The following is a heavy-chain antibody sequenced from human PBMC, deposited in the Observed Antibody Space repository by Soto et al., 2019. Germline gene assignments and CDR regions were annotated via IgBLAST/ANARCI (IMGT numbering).Heavy chain of an antibody. V-gene: IGHV1-69*13. D-gene: IGHD3-10*01. CDR3: ARECAEALWFGELRPTTTKWYYYGMDV. CDR1: GGTFSSYA. Sequence: GASVKVSCKASGGTFSSYAISWVRQAPGQGLEWMGGIIPILGTANYAQKFQGRVTITADEPTSTAYMELSSLRSEDTAVYYCARECAEALWFGELRPTTTKWYYYGMDVWGQGTTVTVSS. J-gene: IGHJ6*02. CDR2: IIPILGTA.